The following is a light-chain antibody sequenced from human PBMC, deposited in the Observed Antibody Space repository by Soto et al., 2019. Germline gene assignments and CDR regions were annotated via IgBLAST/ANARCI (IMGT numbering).Light chain of an antibody. V-gene: IGKV3-20*01. CDR1: QRISSRN. Sequence: EIVLTQSPGTLSLSPRERATLSCRASQRISSRNLAWFQQKPGQAPRLLIYGASSRATGIPDRFSGSGSVPDFTRTINRLESEDFAVYYCQQYSDLPYTFGQGTKLEVK. J-gene: IGKJ2*01. CDR3: QQYSDLPYT. CDR2: GAS.